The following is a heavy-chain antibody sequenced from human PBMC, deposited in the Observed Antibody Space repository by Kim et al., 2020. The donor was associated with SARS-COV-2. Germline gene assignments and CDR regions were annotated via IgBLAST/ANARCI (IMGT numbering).Heavy chain of an antibody. D-gene: IGHD4-17*01. J-gene: IGHJ4*02. CDR3: ARFPPTVTAEFGY. CDR1: GGSISSSSYY. V-gene: IGHV4-39*01. CDR2: IYYSGST. Sequence: SETLSLTCTVSGGSISSSSYYWGWIRQPPGKGLEWIGSIYYSGSTYYHPSLKSRVTISVDTSKNQFSLKLSSVTAADTAVYYCARFPPTVTAEFGYWGQGTLVTVSS.